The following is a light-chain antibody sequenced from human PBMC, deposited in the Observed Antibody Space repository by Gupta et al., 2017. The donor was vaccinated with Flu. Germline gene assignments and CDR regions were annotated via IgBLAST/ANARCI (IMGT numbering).Light chain of an antibody. CDR2: DTS. CDR3: LLSDSGAPDIWV. J-gene: IGLJ3*02. CDR1: TGAVTSGHY. Sequence: QAVVTPAPSLTVSPGGTVTLTCGSSTGAVTSGHYPYWFQQKPGQAPRILIYDTSNKHSWTPARFSGSLLGGKAALTLSGAQPGDEAEYYCLLSDSGAPDIWVFGGGTKLTVL. V-gene: IGLV7-46*01.